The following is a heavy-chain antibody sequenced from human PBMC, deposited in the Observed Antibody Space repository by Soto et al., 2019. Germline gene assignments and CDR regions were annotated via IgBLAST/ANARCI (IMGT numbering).Heavy chain of an antibody. CDR2: IYYTGST. CDR3: ARGDVVVPAAWFDP. Sequence: PSETLSLTCTVSGVSISSYYWSWIRQPPGKGLEYIGYIYYTGSTKYNPSLKSRVTISVDTSKNQFSLRLTSMTAADTAVYHCARGDVVVPAAWFDPWGQGSLVTVSS. CDR1: GVSISSYY. D-gene: IGHD2-2*01. V-gene: IGHV4-59*01. J-gene: IGHJ5*02.